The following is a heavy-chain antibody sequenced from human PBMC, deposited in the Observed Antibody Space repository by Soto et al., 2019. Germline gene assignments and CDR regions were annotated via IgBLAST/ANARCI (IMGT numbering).Heavy chain of an antibody. CDR1: VASFGLVFSY. CDR3: ARIGNPDASLYFDY. J-gene: IGHJ4*02. V-gene: IGHV4-31*03. CDR2: TYHTGST. Sequence: QVQLQESGPGLVKPSQTLSLTCTVSVASFGLVFSYWNGFPKHPGKGLEGFGYTYHTGSTYYNPSLESRVTISVDPSKNQFSLKLSSVTAADTAVYYCARIGNPDASLYFDYWGQGALVTVSS.